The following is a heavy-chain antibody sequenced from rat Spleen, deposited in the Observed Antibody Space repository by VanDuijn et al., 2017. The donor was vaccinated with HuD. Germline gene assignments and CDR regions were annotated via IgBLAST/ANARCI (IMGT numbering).Heavy chain of an antibody. V-gene: IGHV5-7*01. Sequence: EVQLVESGGGLVQPGRSLRLSCAASGFTFSDYNMAWVRQAPRKGLEWVAIITYDGSSTYYRDSVNGRFTISRDNAKSTLYLQMDSLRSEDTATYYCARREQLGGYFDYWGQGVMVTVSS. D-gene: IGHD1-10*01. J-gene: IGHJ2*01. CDR1: GFTFSDYN. CDR3: ARREQLGGYFDY. CDR2: ITYDGSST.